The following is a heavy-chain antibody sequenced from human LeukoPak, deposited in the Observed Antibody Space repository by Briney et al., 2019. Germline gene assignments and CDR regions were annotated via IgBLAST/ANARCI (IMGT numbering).Heavy chain of an antibody. J-gene: IGHJ4*02. CDR1: GGSVSGGSYY. D-gene: IGHD4-23*01. CDR2: IYYSGGT. V-gene: IGHV4-61*01. CDR3: ARNPLYGGNAFDY. Sequence: SETLSLTCTVSGGSVSGGSYYWSWIRQPPGKGLEWIGYIYYSGGTNYNPSLKSRVTISVDTSKNQFSLKLSSVTAADTAVYYCARNPLYGGNAFDYWGQGTLVTVSS.